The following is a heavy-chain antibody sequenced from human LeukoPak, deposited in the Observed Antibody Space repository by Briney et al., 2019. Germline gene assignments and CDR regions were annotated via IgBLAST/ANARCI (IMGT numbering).Heavy chain of an antibody. V-gene: IGHV1-8*01. CDR2: MNPNSGNT. Sequence: GASVKVSSKASGHTFTSYDINWVRQATGQGLEWMGWMNPNSGNTGYAQKFQGRVTMTRNTSISTAYMELSSLRSEDTAVYYCARRSPYRVRGPLGIWFDPWGQGTLVTVSS. CDR3: ARRSPYRVRGPLGIWFDP. CDR1: GHTFTSYD. D-gene: IGHD3-10*01. J-gene: IGHJ5*02.